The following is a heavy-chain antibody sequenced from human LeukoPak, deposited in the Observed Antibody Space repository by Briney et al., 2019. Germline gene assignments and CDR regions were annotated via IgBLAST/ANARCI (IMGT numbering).Heavy chain of an antibody. Sequence: GGSLRLSCTASGFTFDDYAMHWVRQAPGKGLEWVSGTSWNSGSIGYADSVKGRFTISRDNAKNSLYLQMNSLRAEDMALYYCAKGRLVDAFDIWGQGTMVTVSS. CDR1: GFTFDDYA. D-gene: IGHD3-22*01. V-gene: IGHV3-9*03. J-gene: IGHJ3*02. CDR2: TSWNSGSI. CDR3: AKGRLVDAFDI.